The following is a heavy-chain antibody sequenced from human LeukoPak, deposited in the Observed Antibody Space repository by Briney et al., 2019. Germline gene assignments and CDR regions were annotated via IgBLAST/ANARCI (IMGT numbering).Heavy chain of an antibody. V-gene: IGHV3-11*04. CDR1: GFTFSDYY. Sequence: GGSLRLSCAASGFTFSDYYMSWIRQAPGKGLEWVSYISSSGSTIYYADSVKGRFTISRDNAKNSLYMQMNSLRAEDTAVYYCARDIGVAAAADFDYWGQGTLVTVSS. D-gene: IGHD6-13*01. CDR2: ISSSGSTI. CDR3: ARDIGVAAAADFDY. J-gene: IGHJ4*02.